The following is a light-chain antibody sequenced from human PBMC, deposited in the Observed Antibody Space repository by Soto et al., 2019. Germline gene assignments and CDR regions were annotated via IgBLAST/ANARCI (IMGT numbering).Light chain of an antibody. CDR1: SSDVGGYNY. V-gene: IGLV2-14*01. J-gene: IGLJ1*01. CDR2: EVS. CDR3: SSYTSSSTGFV. Sequence: QSVLTQPASVSGSPGQSITISCTGTSSDVGGYNYVSWYQQHPGKAPKLMIYEVSNRPSGVSNRFSGSKSGNTACLTISGLQAEDEADYYCSSYTSSSTGFVFGTGTKVTVL.